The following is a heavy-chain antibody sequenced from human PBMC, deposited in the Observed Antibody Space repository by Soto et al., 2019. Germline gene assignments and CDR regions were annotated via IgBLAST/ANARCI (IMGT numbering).Heavy chain of an antibody. J-gene: IGHJ5*02. D-gene: IGHD1-7*01. V-gene: IGHV4-39*01. CDR2: IYYSGNT. CDR3: ARLPTGTTDLSWFDP. CDR1: GGSISSSSYY. Sequence: QLQLQESGPGLVKPSETLSLTCTVSGGSISSSSYYWGWIRQPPGKGLEWIGSIYYSGNTYYNPSLKSRVTISVDTSKNQFSLKLNSVTAADTAVYYCARLPTGTTDLSWFDPWGHGTLVTVSS.